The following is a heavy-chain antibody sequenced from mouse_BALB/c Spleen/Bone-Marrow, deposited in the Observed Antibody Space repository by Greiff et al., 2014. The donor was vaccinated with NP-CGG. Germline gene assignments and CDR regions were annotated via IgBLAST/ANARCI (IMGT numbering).Heavy chain of an antibody. Sequence: VHVKQSGPSLVKPSQTLSLTCSVTGDSITSGYWNWIRKFPGNKLEYMGYISYSGSTYYSPPLKSRISITRDTSKNQYYLQLNSVTTEDTATYYCATYDGFYFDYWGQGTTLTVSS. D-gene: IGHD2-3*01. CDR1: GDSITSGY. CDR2: ISYSGST. CDR3: ATYDGFYFDY. J-gene: IGHJ2*01. V-gene: IGHV3-8*02.